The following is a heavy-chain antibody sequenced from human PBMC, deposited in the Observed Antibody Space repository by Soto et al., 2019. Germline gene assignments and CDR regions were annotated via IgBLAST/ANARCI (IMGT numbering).Heavy chain of an antibody. J-gene: IGHJ4*02. V-gene: IGHV1-18*01. D-gene: IGHD6-13*01. CDR1: GYTFTSYG. CDR3: ARDKSSSWYEGAVDY. Sequence: ASVKVSCKASGYTFTSYGISWVRQAPGQGLEWMGWISAYNGNTNYAQKLQGRVTMTTDTSTSTAYMELRSLRSDDTAVYYCARDKSSSWYEGAVDYWGQGTLVTVSS. CDR2: ISAYNGNT.